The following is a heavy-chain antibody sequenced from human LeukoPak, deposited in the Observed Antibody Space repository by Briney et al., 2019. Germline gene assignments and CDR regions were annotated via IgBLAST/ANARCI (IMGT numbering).Heavy chain of an antibody. CDR3: ARLPHCSSTSCYPRGYNWFDP. Sequence: SETLSLTCTVSGGSISSSSYYWGWIRQPPGKGPEWIGSIYYSGSTYYNPSLKSRVTISVDTSKNQFSLKLSSVTAADTAVYYCARLPHCSSTSCYPRGYNWFDPWGQGTLVTVSS. CDR1: GGSISSSSYY. CDR2: IYYSGST. D-gene: IGHD2-2*01. J-gene: IGHJ5*02. V-gene: IGHV4-39*01.